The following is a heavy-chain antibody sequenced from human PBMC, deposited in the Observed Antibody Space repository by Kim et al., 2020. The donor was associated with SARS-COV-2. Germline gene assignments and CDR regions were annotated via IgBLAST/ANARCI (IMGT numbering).Heavy chain of an antibody. CDR3: ARYLGRGGYYGMDV. Sequence: SETLSRTCAVSGGSISSSNWWSWVRQPPGKGLEWIGEIYHSGSTNYNPSLKSRVTISVDKSKNQFSLKLSSVTAADTAVYYCARYLGRGGYYGMDVWGQGTTVTVSS. D-gene: IGHD3-10*01. J-gene: IGHJ6*02. V-gene: IGHV4-4*02. CDR2: IYHSGST. CDR1: GGSISSSNW.